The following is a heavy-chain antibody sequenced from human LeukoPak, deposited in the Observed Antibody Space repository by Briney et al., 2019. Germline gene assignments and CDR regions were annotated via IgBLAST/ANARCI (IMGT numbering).Heavy chain of an antibody. CDR3: ARDAPRAFQH. Sequence: GGSLRLSXAASGFTFSSYEMNWVRQAPGKGLEWVSYISSSGSTIYYADSVKGRFTISRDNAKNSLYLQMNSLRAEDTAVYYCARDAPRAFQHWGQGTLVTVSS. J-gene: IGHJ1*01. CDR1: GFTFSSYE. V-gene: IGHV3-48*03. CDR2: ISSSGSTI.